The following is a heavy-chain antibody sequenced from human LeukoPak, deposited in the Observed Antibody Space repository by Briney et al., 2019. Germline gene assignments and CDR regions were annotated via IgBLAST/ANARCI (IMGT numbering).Heavy chain of an antibody. J-gene: IGHJ4*02. V-gene: IGHV1-2*02. Sequence: ASVKVSCKASGHTFTGYYMHWVRQAPGQGLEWLGWINPNSGVTNYAQKFQGRITMTRDTSITTVYMALSSLTSDDTAVYYCGSGQWLVGVFYWGQGTLVTV. D-gene: IGHD6-19*01. CDR3: GSGQWLVGVFY. CDR2: INPNSGVT. CDR1: GHTFTGYY.